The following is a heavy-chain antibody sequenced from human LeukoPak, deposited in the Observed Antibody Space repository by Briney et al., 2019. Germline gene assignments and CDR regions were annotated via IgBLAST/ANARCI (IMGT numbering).Heavy chain of an antibody. CDR1: GFTFNYYN. CDR2: ITSSGAYI. CDR3: AKDVVGQQWPENY. D-gene: IGHD6-19*01. J-gene: IGHJ4*02. Sequence: GGSLRLSCAASGFTFNYYNMNWVRQAPGKALEWVSSITSSGAYIFYADSVRGRFTISRDNSKNTLYLQMNSLRAEDTAVYFCAKDVVGQQWPENYWGQGTLVTVSS. V-gene: IGHV3-21*01.